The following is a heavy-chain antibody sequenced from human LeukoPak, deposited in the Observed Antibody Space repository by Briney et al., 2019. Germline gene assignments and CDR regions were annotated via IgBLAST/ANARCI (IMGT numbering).Heavy chain of an antibody. Sequence: GGSLRLSCAASGFTFSGSAMHWVRQASGKGLEWVGRIRSKANSYATAYAASVKGRFTISRDDSKNTAYLQMNSLKTEDTAVYYCTRGLYIPGYSSSPPHYWGQGTLVTVSS. J-gene: IGHJ4*02. V-gene: IGHV3-73*01. D-gene: IGHD6-13*01. CDR2: IRSKANSYAT. CDR3: TRGLYIPGYSSSPPHY. CDR1: GFTFSGSA.